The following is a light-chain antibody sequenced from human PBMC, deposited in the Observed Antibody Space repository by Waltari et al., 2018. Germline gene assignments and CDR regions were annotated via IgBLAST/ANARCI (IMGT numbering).Light chain of an antibody. V-gene: IGKV3-20*01. Sequence: EIVLTQSPGTLSLSPGVRATLSCRASQSVSSSYLAWYQQKPGQGPRLLIYGASGSASGIPERFSGSGSGTDFTLTISRLEPEDFAVYYCQQYGSSPMFAIGQGTKLEIK. J-gene: IGKJ2*01. CDR1: QSVSSSY. CDR2: GAS. CDR3: QQYGSSPMFA.